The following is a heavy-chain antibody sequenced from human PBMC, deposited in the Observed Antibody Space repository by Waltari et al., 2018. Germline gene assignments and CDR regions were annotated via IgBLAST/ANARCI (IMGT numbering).Heavy chain of an antibody. CDR3: ARGGEYYDILTGYYKGAFDI. Sequence: QVQLVQSGGEMKRPWASVKVSCKASGYTFTNYGITWVRQAPGHGLEWMGWISAYNGNTNYAQNFQGRVTMTTDTSTSTAYMELRSLRSDDTAVYYCARGGEYYDILTGYYKGAFDIWGQGTMVTVSS. V-gene: IGHV1-18*01. J-gene: IGHJ3*02. CDR2: ISAYNGNT. CDR1: GYTFTNYG. D-gene: IGHD3-9*01.